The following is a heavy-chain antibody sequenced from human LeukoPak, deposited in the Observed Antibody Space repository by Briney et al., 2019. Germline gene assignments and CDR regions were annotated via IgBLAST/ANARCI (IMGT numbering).Heavy chain of an antibody. Sequence: GGSLRLSCAASGFTFSSYGMHWVRQAPGKGLEWVAFIRYDGSNKYYADSVKGRFTISRDNSKNTLYLQMNSLRAEDTAVYYCAKDLRVGSSGVYMVGYWGQGTLVTVSS. CDR2: IRYDGSNK. V-gene: IGHV3-30*02. CDR1: GFTFSSYG. J-gene: IGHJ1*01. D-gene: IGHD6-6*01. CDR3: AKDLRVGSSGVYMVGY.